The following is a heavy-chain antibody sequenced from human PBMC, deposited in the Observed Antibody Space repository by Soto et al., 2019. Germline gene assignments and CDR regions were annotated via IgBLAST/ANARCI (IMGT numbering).Heavy chain of an antibody. J-gene: IGHJ4*02. CDR2: IWYDGSNK. CDR3: ASSIN. CDR1: GFPFSSYG. Sequence: LRLSCAASGFPFSSYGMHWVRQAPGKGLDWVGVIWYDGSNKDYAESVKGRFTISRDNSKNMLYLQMNSLRADDTAVYYCASSINWGQGTLVTVSS. V-gene: IGHV3-33*03.